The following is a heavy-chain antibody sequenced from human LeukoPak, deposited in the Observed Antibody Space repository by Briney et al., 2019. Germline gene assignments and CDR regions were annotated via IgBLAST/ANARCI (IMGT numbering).Heavy chain of an antibody. CDR2: INHSGST. J-gene: IGHJ4*02. CDR1: GGSFSGYY. Sequence: SETLSLTCAVYGGSFSGYYWSWIRQPPGKGLEWIGEINHSGSTNYNPSLKSRVTISVDTSKNQFSLKLSSVTAADTAVYYCARDTTYYDSSGYSKRFDYWGQGTLVTVSS. CDR3: ARDTTYYDSSGYSKRFDY. D-gene: IGHD3-22*01. V-gene: IGHV4-34*01.